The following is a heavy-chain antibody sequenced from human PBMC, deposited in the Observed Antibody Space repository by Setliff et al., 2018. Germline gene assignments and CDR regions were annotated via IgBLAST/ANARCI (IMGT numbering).Heavy chain of an antibody. CDR3: VRTDYSDGRYSMDV. J-gene: IGHJ6*03. CDR2: IFSGGST. V-gene: IGHV4-59*08. Sequence: SETLSLTCAVSGASTTTYFWSWIRQPPGKGLEWIGYIFSGGSTKFNPPLKSRVTISVDTSKNQVSLRLVSVTAADTAVYYCVRTDYSDGRYSMDVWGKGTTVTV. CDR1: GASTTTYF. D-gene: IGHD6-19*01.